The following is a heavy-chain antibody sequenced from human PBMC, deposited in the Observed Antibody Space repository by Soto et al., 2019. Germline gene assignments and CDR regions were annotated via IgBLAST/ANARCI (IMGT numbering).Heavy chain of an antibody. Sequence: EVQLVESGGSLVQPGGSLRLSCAASGFTFSNYWMYWVRQAPGEGLVWVSRINSDGSVSSYADSVKGRLTISRDNVKNTLYLQMDSLRAEDTAVYYCARGDCVGGTCYSLAGSFYYYMDVWGKGTTVTVFS. CDR1: GFTFSNYW. V-gene: IGHV3-74*01. D-gene: IGHD2-15*01. CDR2: INSDGSVS. CDR3: ARGDCVGGTCYSLAGSFYYYMDV. J-gene: IGHJ6*03.